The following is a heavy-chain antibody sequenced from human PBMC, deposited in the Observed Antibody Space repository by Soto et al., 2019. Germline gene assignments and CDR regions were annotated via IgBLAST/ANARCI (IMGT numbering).Heavy chain of an antibody. CDR1: GGSIFNDNRS. D-gene: IGHD1-7*01. V-gene: IGHV4-61*05. Sequence: SETLSLTCTVSGGSIFNDNRSWDWVRQPTGMGLVWIGYIYYSGTTNYNPSLKSRVTISVDTSKNQFSLKLSSVTAADTAVYYCARRFGRELQLRDYYYYYMDVWGKGTTVTVSS. CDR2: IYYSGTT. J-gene: IGHJ6*03. CDR3: ARRFGRELQLRDYYYYYMDV.